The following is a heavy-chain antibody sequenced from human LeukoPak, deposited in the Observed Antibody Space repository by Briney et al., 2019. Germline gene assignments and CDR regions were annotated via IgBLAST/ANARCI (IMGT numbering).Heavy chain of an antibody. V-gene: IGHV4-34*01. CDR3: ARGQYDSSGYPFDYLDY. CDR1: GGSFSGYY. J-gene: IGHJ4*02. Sequence: SETLSLTCAVYGGSFSGYYWSWIRQPPGKGLEWIGEINHSGSTNYNPSLKSRVTISVDTSKNQFSLKLSSVTAADTAVYYCARGQYDSSGYPFDYLDYWGQGTLVTVSS. D-gene: IGHD3-22*01. CDR2: INHSGST.